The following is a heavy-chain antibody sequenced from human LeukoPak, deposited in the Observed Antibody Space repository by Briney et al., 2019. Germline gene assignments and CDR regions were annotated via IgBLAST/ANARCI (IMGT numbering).Heavy chain of an antibody. V-gene: IGHV4-34*01. CDR1: GGSFSGYY. D-gene: IGHD3-3*01. CDR2: INHSGST. J-gene: IGHJ5*02. Sequence: SETLSLTCAVYGGSFSGYYWSWIRQPPGKGLEWIGEINHSGSTNYNPSLKSRITISVDTSKNQFSLKLSSVTAADTAVYYCARVSPNEYYDFWSGSRKGWFDPWGQGTLVTVSS. CDR3: ARVSPNEYYDFWSGSRKGWFDP.